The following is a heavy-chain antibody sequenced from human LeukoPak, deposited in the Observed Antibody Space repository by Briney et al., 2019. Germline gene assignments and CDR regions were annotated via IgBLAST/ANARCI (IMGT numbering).Heavy chain of an antibody. D-gene: IGHD6-19*01. Sequence: GGSLRLSCAASGLTFSSYSMDWVRQAPGKGLEWVSYISPTSSDKFYADSVKGRFTISRDNAKNSLYLQMDSLRAEDTAVYYCARAAYSSGPDYWGQGTLVTVSS. J-gene: IGHJ4*02. V-gene: IGHV3-48*01. CDR1: GLTFSSYS. CDR3: ARAAYSSGPDY. CDR2: ISPTSSDK.